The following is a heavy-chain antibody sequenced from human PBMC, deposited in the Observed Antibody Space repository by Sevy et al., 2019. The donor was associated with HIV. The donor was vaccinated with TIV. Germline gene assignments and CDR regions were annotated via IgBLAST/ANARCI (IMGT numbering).Heavy chain of an antibody. D-gene: IGHD2-15*01. V-gene: IGHV1-2*02. Sequence: ASVKVSCKASGYTFTGYYMHWVRQAPGQGLEWMGWINPNSGGKNYAQKFQGRVTMTRDTSISTAYMELSRLRSDDTAVYYCARGIEQIVVVVAATRDAFDIWGQGTMVTVSS. CDR3: ARGIEQIVVVVAATRDAFDI. CDR2: INPNSGGK. J-gene: IGHJ3*02. CDR1: GYTFTGYY.